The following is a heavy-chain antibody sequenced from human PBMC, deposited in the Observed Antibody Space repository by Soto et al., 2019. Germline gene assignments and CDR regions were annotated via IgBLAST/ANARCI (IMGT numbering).Heavy chain of an antibody. J-gene: IGHJ4*02. CDR1: GYTFTSYY. V-gene: IGHV1-46*01. CDR2: INPSGGST. Sequence: GASVKVSCKASGYTFTSYYMHWVLQAPGQGLEWMGIINPSGGSTSYAQKFQGRVTMTRDTSTSTVYMELSSLRSEDTAVYYCARDEDYDSSGYYSFDYWGQGTLVTVSS. D-gene: IGHD3-22*01. CDR3: ARDEDYDSSGYYSFDY.